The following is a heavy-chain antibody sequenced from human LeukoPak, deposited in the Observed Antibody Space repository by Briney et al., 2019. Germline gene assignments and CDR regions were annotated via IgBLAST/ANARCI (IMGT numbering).Heavy chain of an antibody. CDR2: ISSSSSYI. J-gene: IGHJ3*02. V-gene: IGHV3-21*01. CDR3: ARGSSSDAFDI. D-gene: IGHD6-13*01. CDR1: GFTFSSYS. Sequence: GGSLRLSCAASGFTFSSYSMNWVRQAPGKGLEWISSISSSSSYIYYADSVKGRFTISRDNAKNSLYLQMNSLRAEDTAVYYCARGSSSDAFDIWGQGTMVTVSS.